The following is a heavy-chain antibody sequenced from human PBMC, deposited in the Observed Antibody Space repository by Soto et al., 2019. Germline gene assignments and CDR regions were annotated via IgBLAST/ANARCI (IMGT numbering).Heavy chain of an antibody. D-gene: IGHD2-21*02. CDR1: GFTFSMYS. Sequence: GGSLRLSCEVPGFTFSMYSMSWVRQSPGKGLEWVAKIPQDGVDGHYADSVKGRFIISRDNDKNSLHLQLNNLRAEDTAVYYCARDHLILPAHDFFYGSDVWGRGATVTVSS. J-gene: IGHJ6*02. CDR2: IPQDGVDG. V-gene: IGHV3-7*03. CDR3: ARDHLILPAHDFFYGSDV.